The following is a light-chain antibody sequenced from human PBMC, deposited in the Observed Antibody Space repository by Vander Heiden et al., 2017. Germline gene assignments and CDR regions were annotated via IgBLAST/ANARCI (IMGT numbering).Light chain of an antibody. CDR3: ETWDSSLSAVV. CDR2: DNN. CDR1: SSNIGNNF. V-gene: IGLV1-51*01. J-gene: IGLJ2*01. Sequence: QSVSTQPPSVSAAPGLKVNISCSGISSNIGNNFVSRYQQLPVTAPKLLIYDNNKRPSGIPDRFSVSKSGTSATLGITGRRTGDEAEYYCETWDSSLSAVVFGGGTKLTVL.